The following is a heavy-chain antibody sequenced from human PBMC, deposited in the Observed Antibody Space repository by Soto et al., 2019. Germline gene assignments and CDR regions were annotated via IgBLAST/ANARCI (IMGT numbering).Heavy chain of an antibody. V-gene: IGHV3-9*01. CDR1: GFNFEEYS. J-gene: IGHJ6*02. CDR2: ISWNSGSI. D-gene: IGHD2-21*01. CDR3: AKDIAPTHSYYYYYGMDA. Sequence: SLKLSCAASGFNFEEYSIHWVRPAPGKGLEWVSGISWNSGSIGYADSVKGRFTISRDNAKNSLYLQMNGLRAEDTALYYCAKDIAPTHSYYYYYGMDAWGQGTTVTVYS.